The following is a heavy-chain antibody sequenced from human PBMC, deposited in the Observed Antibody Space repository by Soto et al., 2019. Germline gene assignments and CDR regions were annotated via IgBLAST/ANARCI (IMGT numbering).Heavy chain of an antibody. CDR1: RFSFSNYA. Sequence: EVQLLESGGRLVPPGGSLRLSCAGSRFSFSNYAMTWARQAPGEGLEWVSSITGSGGGTTYADSVKGRFTISRDNSKNFLYLHRESLKADDTDVYYCSTDPNGDYIGAFDNWGQGTMVTVSS. CDR3: STDPNGDYIGAFDN. V-gene: IGHV3-23*01. J-gene: IGHJ3*02. CDR2: ITGSGGGT. D-gene: IGHD4-17*01.